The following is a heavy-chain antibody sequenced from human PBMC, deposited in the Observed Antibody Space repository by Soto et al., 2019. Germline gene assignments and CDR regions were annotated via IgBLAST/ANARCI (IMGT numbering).Heavy chain of an antibody. V-gene: IGHV1-18*01. J-gene: IGHJ5*02. Sequence: QVQLVQSGAEVKKPGASVKVSCKASGYTFTSYGISWVRQAPGQGLEWMGWISAYNGNTNYAQKLQGRVTMTTDTXXSTAYMELRSLRSDDTAVYYCAGDIAVADANWFDPWGQGTLVTVSS. CDR2: ISAYNGNT. CDR1: GYTFTSYG. CDR3: AGDIAVADANWFDP. D-gene: IGHD6-19*01.